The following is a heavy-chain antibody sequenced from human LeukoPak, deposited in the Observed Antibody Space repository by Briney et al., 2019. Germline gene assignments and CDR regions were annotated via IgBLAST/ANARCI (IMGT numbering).Heavy chain of an antibody. CDR3: ARDRPVSDYGGNGGAFCDY. J-gene: IGHJ4*02. CDR1: GFTFSGYS. D-gene: IGHD4-23*01. Sequence: GGSLRLSCAASGFTFSGYSMNWVRQAPGKGLEWVSYISSSSSTIYYADSVKGRFTISRDNAKNSLYLQMNSLRDEDTAVYYCARDRPVSDYGGNGGAFCDYWGQGTLVTVSS. V-gene: IGHV3-48*02. CDR2: ISSSSSTI.